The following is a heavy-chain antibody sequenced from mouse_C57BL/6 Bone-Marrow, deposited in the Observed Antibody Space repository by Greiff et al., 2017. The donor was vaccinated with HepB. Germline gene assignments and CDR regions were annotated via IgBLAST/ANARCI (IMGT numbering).Heavy chain of an antibody. Sequence: VQRVESGPGLVQPSQSLSITCTVSGFSFTSYGVHWVRQPPGKGLEWLGVIWSGGSTDYNAAFISRLSISKDNSKSQVFFKMNSLQADDTAIYYCAIYGSSYYYYAMDYWGQGTSVTVSS. D-gene: IGHD1-1*01. CDR1: GFSFTSYG. CDR3: AIYGSSYYYYAMDY. J-gene: IGHJ4*01. CDR2: IWSGGST. V-gene: IGHV2-4*01.